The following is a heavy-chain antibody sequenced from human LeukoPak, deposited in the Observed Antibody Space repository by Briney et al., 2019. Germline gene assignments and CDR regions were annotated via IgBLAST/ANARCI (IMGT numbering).Heavy chain of an antibody. CDR2: ISSSSSYI. Sequence: PGGSLRLSCAASGFTFSSYSMNWVRQAPGKGLEWVSSISSSSSYIYYADSVKGRFTISRDNAKNSLYLQMNSLRAEDTAVYYCARVGYSSGWYGGGFDYWGQGTLVTVSS. V-gene: IGHV3-21*01. CDR1: GFTFSSYS. CDR3: ARVGYSSGWYGGGFDY. J-gene: IGHJ4*02. D-gene: IGHD6-19*01.